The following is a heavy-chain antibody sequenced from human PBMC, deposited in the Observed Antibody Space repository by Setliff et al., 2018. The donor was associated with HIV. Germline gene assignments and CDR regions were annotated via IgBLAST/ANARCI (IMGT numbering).Heavy chain of an antibody. D-gene: IGHD3-22*01. CDR2: MYTDGST. CDR3: ARYSTMIVVVKGYFDY. Sequence: SETLSLTCTVSGDSISSGSHYWSWIRQPAGKGLEWIGHMYTDGSTNYNPSLKSRVTISVDTSKNQFSLKLSSVTAADTAVYYCARYSTMIVVVKGYFDYWGQGTLVTVSS. V-gene: IGHV4-61*09. CDR1: GDSISSGSHY. J-gene: IGHJ4*02.